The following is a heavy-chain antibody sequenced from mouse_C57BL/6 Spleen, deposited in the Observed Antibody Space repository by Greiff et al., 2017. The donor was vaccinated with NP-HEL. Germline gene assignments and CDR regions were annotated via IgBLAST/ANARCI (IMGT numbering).Heavy chain of an antibody. Sequence: QVQLQQPGAELVRPGPSVKLSCKASGYTFTSYWMHWVKQRPGQGLEWIGVIDPSDSYTNYNQKFKGKATLTVDTSSSTAYMQLSSLTSEDSAVYYCARGDYYGSRYWYFDVWGTGTTVTVSS. D-gene: IGHD1-1*01. J-gene: IGHJ1*03. CDR1: GYTFTSYW. CDR3: ARGDYYGSRYWYFDV. CDR2: IDPSDSYT. V-gene: IGHV1-59*01.